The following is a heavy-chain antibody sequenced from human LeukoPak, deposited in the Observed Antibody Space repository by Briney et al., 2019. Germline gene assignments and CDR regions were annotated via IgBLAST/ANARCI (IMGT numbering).Heavy chain of an antibody. CDR2: ITGSGDTT. CDR1: GFIFRNYA. Sequence: GGSLRLSCAASGFIFRNYAMSCVREAPGKGLEWVSAITGSGDTTYYADSLKSRFTISRDNSKNTLYVEMNTLRAEDTAVYYCAKWGDYDILTGYYVSDFWGQGTLVTVSS. D-gene: IGHD3-9*01. CDR3: AKWGDYDILTGYYVSDF. V-gene: IGHV3-23*01. J-gene: IGHJ4*02.